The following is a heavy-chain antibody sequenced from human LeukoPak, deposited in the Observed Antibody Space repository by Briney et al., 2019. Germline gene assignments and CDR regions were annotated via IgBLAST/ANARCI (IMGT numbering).Heavy chain of an antibody. CDR2: INPSGGST. CDR1: GYTFTSYG. CDR3: AREWAVAGSGYDAFDI. D-gene: IGHD6-19*01. J-gene: IGHJ3*02. V-gene: IGHV1-46*01. Sequence: ASVKVSCKASGYTFTSYGISWVRQAPGQGLEWMGIINPSGGSTSYAQKFQGRVTMTRDTSTSTVYMELSSLRSEDTAVYYCAREWAVAGSGYDAFDIWGQGTMVTVSS.